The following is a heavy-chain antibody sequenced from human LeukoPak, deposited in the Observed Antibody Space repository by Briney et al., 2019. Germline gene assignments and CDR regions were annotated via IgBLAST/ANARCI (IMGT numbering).Heavy chain of an antibody. J-gene: IGHJ6*02. CDR2: IYSGGST. Sequence: GGSLRLSCAASGFTVSSNYMSWVRQAPGKGLEWVSVIYSGGSTYYADSVKGRFTISRDNSKNTLYLQMNSLRAEDTAVYYCARDVQYCGGDCFTLGMDVWGQGTTVTVSS. CDR1: GFTVSSNY. CDR3: ARDVQYCGGDCFTLGMDV. V-gene: IGHV3-53*01. D-gene: IGHD2-21*02.